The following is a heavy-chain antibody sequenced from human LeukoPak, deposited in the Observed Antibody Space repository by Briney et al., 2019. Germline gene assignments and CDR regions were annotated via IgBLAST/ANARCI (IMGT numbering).Heavy chain of an antibody. J-gene: IGHJ4*02. CDR1: GGSISSSSYY. V-gene: IGHV4-39*07. CDR3: ARVGCGGDCYSRFFVY. Sequence: PSETLSLTCTVSGGSISSSSYYWGWIRQPPGKRLEWIGSIYYSGSTYYNPSLKSRVTISVDTSKNQFSLKLSSVTAADTAVYYCARVGCGGDCYSRFFVYWGQGTLVTVSS. CDR2: IYYSGST. D-gene: IGHD2-21*02.